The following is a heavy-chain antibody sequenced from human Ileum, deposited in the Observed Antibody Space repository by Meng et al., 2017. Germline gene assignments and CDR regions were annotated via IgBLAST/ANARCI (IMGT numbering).Heavy chain of an antibody. CDR2: ISGSGRTT. D-gene: IGHD2-2*01. J-gene: IGHJ4*02. CDR1: GFTFSDYY. Sequence: QVQLVESGGGFVQPGGSLGLSCAASGFTFSDYYMSWIRQAPGRGLEWISYISGSGRTTYYADSVKGRFTMSRDNGKNSLYLQMNSLRSEDTAVYYCAREVGSADYWGQGTLVTVSS. CDR3: AREVGSADY. V-gene: IGHV3-11*01.